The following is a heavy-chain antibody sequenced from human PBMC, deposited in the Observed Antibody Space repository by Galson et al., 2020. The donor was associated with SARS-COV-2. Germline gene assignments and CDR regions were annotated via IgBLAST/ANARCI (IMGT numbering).Heavy chain of an antibody. D-gene: IGHD2-21*01. CDR1: GLTFSTSA. V-gene: IGHV3-23*01. CDR3: AKEPAFILVIGL. J-gene: IGHJ4*02. Sequence: QAGGSLRLSCVASGLTFSTSAMSWVRQAPGKGLEWVSSISSSGGSTYYADSVKGRFIISRDNSKSTLYLQLDTLSAEDTAVYYCAKEPAFILVIGLWGQGTLVTVSS. CDR2: ISSSGGST.